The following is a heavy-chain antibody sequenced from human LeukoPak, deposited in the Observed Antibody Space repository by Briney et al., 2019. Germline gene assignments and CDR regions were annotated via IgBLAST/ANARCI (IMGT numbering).Heavy chain of an antibody. Sequence: GGSLRLSCAASGFAFSDYYMSWIRQAPGKGLEWVSYISSSGSTIYYADSVKGRFTISRDNAKNSLYLQMNSLRAEDTAVYYCARERGGYSSSWYPDWFDPWGQGTLVTVSS. CDR2: ISSSGSTI. CDR1: GFAFSDYY. CDR3: ARERGGYSSSWYPDWFDP. V-gene: IGHV3-11*01. D-gene: IGHD6-13*01. J-gene: IGHJ5*02.